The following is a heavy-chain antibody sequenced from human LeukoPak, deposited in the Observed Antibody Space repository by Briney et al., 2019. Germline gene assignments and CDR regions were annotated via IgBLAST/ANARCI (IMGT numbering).Heavy chain of an antibody. Sequence: GRSLRLSCAASGFTFSSYGMHWVRQAPGKGLEWVAVISYDGSNKYYADSVKGRFTISRDNSKNTLYLQMNSLRTEDTAVYYCARDIVVVPAGLYYYVMDVWGQGTTVTVSS. D-gene: IGHD2-2*01. CDR2: ISYDGSNK. V-gene: IGHV3-30*03. J-gene: IGHJ6*02. CDR1: GFTFSSYG. CDR3: ARDIVVVPAGLYYYVMDV.